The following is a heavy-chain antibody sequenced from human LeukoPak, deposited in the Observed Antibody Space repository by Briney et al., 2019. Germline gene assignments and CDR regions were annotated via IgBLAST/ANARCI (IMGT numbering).Heavy chain of an antibody. CDR3: ARTSSGYYYVREYYFDY. CDR1: GGSISGSSYY. CDR2: TYYSGST. Sequence: SETLSLTCTVSGGSISGSSYYWGWIRQPPGKGLEWIGYTYYSGSTNYNPSLKSRVTISVDTSKNQFSLKLSSVTAADTAVYYCARTSSGYYYVREYYFDYWGQGTLVTVSS. D-gene: IGHD3-22*01. J-gene: IGHJ4*02. V-gene: IGHV4-61*05.